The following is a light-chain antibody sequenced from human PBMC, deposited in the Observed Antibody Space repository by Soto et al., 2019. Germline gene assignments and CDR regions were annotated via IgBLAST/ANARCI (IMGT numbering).Light chain of an antibody. CDR2: DVS. CDR1: QSVSSF. J-gene: IGKJ5*01. Sequence: EMVLTQSPGTLSLSPGERATLSCRASQSVSSFLAWYQKKPGQAPRLLIYDVSNRATGVPARFSGSGSGTDFSLTISSLEPEDFAVYYCQQRNNWPPITFGQGTRLEIK. CDR3: QQRNNWPPIT. V-gene: IGKV3-11*01.